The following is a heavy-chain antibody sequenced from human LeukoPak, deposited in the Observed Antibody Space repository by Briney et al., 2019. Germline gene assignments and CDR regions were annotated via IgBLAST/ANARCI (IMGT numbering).Heavy chain of an antibody. D-gene: IGHD5-12*01. V-gene: IGHV4-39*01. CDR1: GNSTSSSTYY. Sequence: PSETLSLTCTVSGNSTSSSTYYWDWIRQAPGKGLEWIGNIYDSGTTHYNPSLKSRVTISGDTSKNQFSLKLNSVTAADTAIYYCATHRRSGSGGSENAFEIWGQGTMVTVSS. CDR3: ATHRRSGSGGSENAFEI. J-gene: IGHJ3*02. CDR2: IYDSGTT.